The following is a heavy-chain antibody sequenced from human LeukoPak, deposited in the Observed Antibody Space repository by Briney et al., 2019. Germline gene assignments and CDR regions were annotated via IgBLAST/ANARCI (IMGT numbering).Heavy chain of an antibody. D-gene: IGHD2-15*01. CDR3: ARLGLGGAFDI. V-gene: IGHV6-1*01. CDR1: GDSVSSNSAV. J-gene: IGHJ3*02. Sequence: SQTLSLTCAVSGDSVSSNSAVWNWIRQSPSRGLEWLGRTYYRSKWYNDYAVSVKSRITIKPDTSKNQFSLQLNSATPEDTAVYYCARLGLGGAFDIWGQGTMVTVSS. CDR2: TYYRSKWYN.